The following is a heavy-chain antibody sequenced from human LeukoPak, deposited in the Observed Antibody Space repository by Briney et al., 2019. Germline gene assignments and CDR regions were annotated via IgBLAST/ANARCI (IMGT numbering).Heavy chain of an antibody. J-gene: IGHJ4*02. CDR2: IHTTGHT. V-gene: IGHV4-4*07. Sequence: PSETLSLTCTVSGESLGTFYWSWIRQPAGQGLEYIGRIHTTGHTNYKPSLKSRVTMSVDSSKNQFSLTLRSVTATDTAIYYCARAHSGLYLDSWGQGTLVTVSS. CDR1: GESLGTFY. CDR3: ARAHSGLYLDS. D-gene: IGHD2-15*01.